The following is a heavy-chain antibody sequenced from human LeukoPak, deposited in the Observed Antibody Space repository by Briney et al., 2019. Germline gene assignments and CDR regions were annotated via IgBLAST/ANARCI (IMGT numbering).Heavy chain of an antibody. J-gene: IGHJ6*02. CDR2: IWYDGSNK. CDR1: GFTVSSNY. Sequence: GGSLRLSCAASGFTVSSNYMSWVRQAPGKGLEWVAVIWYDGSNKYYADSVKGRFTISRDNSKNTLYLQMNSLRAEDTAVYYCARDYYGMDVWGQGTMVTVSS. V-gene: IGHV3-33*08. CDR3: ARDYYGMDV.